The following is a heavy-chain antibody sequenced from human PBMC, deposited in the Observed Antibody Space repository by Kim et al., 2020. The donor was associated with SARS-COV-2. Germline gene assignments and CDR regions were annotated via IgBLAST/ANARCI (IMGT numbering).Heavy chain of an antibody. V-gene: IGHV3-30-3*01. CDR2: ISYDGSNK. J-gene: IGHJ4*02. CDR3: ARAKAAALLDY. Sequence: GGSLRLSCAASGFTFSSYAMHWVRQAPGKGLEWVAGISYDGSNKYYADSVKGRFTISRDNSKNTLYLQMNSLRAEDTAVYYCARAKAAALLDYWGQGTLVTGSS. D-gene: IGHD6-13*01. CDR1: GFTFSSYA.